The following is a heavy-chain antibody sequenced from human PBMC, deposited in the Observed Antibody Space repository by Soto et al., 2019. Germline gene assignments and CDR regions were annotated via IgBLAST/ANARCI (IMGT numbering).Heavy chain of an antibody. D-gene: IGHD3-16*01. CDR3: ARNPDYGIEFDY. Sequence: QVQLVESGGGVVQPGRSLGLSCVASGFSLTNYGMHWVRQAPGKGLEWVAVMWYDGSKQYYGDSVKGRFTISRDISKNTLYLQMNNLRAEDTAVYYCARNPDYGIEFDYWGQGTLVTVSS. CDR2: MWYDGSKQ. V-gene: IGHV3-33*01. CDR1: GFSLTNYG. J-gene: IGHJ4*02.